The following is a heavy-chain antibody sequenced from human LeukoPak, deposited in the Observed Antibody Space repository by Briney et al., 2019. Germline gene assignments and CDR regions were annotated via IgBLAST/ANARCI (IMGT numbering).Heavy chain of an antibody. J-gene: IGHJ4*02. V-gene: IGHV1-69*04. CDR3: ARDSHDSSGYYHDQFDY. D-gene: IGHD3-22*01. Sequence: GASVKVSCKASGGTFSSYAISWVRQAPVQGLEWMGRIIPILGIANYAQKFQGRVTITADKSTSTAYMELSSLRSEDAAVYYCARDSHDSSGYYHDQFDYWGQGTLVTVSS. CDR2: IIPILGIA. CDR1: GGTFSSYA.